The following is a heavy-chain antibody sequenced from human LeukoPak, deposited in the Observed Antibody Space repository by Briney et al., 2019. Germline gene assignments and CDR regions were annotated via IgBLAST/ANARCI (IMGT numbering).Heavy chain of an antibody. CDR3: ARDYDSSGYVGVENWFDP. CDR1: GGSFSSNA. J-gene: IGHJ5*02. CDR2: IIPIFGTA. D-gene: IGHD3-22*01. Sequence: SVTVSCKASGGSFSSNAISWVRQAPGQGLEWMGGIIPIFGTANYAQKFQGRVTITTDESTSTAYMELSSLRSEDTAVYYCARDYDSSGYVGVENWFDPWGQGTLVTVSS. V-gene: IGHV1-69*05.